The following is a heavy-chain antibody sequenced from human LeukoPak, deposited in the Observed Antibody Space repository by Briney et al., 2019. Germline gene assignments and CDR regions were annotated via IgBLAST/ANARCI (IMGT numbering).Heavy chain of an antibody. CDR3: ARDFLDYFDY. Sequence: GGSLRLSCAASGFTFNNYAMTWVRQAPGKGLEWVSSISSSSNYIYYADSVKGRFTISRDNAKNSLYLQMNSLRAEDTAVYYCARDFLDYFDYWGQGTLVTVSS. J-gene: IGHJ4*02. V-gene: IGHV3-21*01. D-gene: IGHD2/OR15-2a*01. CDR2: ISSSSNYI. CDR1: GFTFNNYA.